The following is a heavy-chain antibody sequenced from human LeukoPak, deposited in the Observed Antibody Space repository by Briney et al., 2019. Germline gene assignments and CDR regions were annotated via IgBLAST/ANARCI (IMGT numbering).Heavy chain of an antibody. CDR3: ARSRSGYSYDHAAFDI. J-gene: IGHJ3*02. Sequence: SETLSLTCTVSGGSISSYYWSWIRQPPGKGLEWIAYIDYRGSTTYNPSLKSRVTISVDTSRNQFSLKLSSVTAADTAVYYCARSRSGYSYDHAAFDIWGQGTMVTVSS. CDR1: GGSISSYY. D-gene: IGHD5-18*01. V-gene: IGHV4-59*01. CDR2: IDYRGST.